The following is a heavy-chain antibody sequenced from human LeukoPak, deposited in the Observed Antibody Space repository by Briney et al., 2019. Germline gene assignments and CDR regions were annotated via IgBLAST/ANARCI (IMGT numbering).Heavy chain of an antibody. Sequence: GGSLRLSCAASGFTFSSYAMSWVRQAPGKGLEWVSSISSSSNYIYYTDSVKGRFTISRDNAKNSLYLQMNSLRAEDTAVYYCARYQLDYYYGMDVWGQGTVVTVSS. J-gene: IGHJ6*02. V-gene: IGHV3-21*01. CDR1: GFTFSSYA. D-gene: IGHD2-2*01. CDR3: ARYQLDYYYGMDV. CDR2: ISSSSNYI.